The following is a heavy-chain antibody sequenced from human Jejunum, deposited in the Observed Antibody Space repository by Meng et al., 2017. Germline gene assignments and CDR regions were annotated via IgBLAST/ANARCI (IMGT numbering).Heavy chain of an antibody. V-gene: IGHV1-2*02. Sequence: ASVKVSCKTSGFPFTAYYMHWVRQAPGQGLEWMGWLSLSSGATNYLQKLQCRVSLTRDTSINTAYMDLDRLTSDDTAVYYCATSSGYSTSWGAFDYWGQGTLVTVSS. CDR1: GFPFTAYY. D-gene: IGHD2-8*01. CDR3: ATSSGYSTSWGAFDY. J-gene: IGHJ4*02. CDR2: LSLSSGAT.